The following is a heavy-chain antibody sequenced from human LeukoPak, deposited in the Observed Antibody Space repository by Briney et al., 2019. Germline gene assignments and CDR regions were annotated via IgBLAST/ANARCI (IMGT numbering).Heavy chain of an antibody. CDR3: ASSELRYFDWHHYYFDY. Sequence: PSETLSLTCTVSGGSISSYYWSWIRQPAGKGLEWIGRIYTSGSTNYNTSLKSRVTMSVDTSKNQFSLKLSSVTAADTAVYYCASSELRYFDWHHYYFDYWGQGTLVTVSS. CDR2: IYTSGST. CDR1: GGSISSYY. D-gene: IGHD3-9*01. J-gene: IGHJ4*02. V-gene: IGHV4-4*07.